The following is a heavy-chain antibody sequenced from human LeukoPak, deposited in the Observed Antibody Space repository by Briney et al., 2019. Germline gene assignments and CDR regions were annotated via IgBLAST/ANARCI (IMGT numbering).Heavy chain of an antibody. Sequence: GGSLRLSCAVSGITLSNYGMSWVRQAPGKGLEWVSAISGSGGSTYYADSVKGRFTISRDNSKNTLYLQMNSLRAEDTAVYYCAKQPGDSGYYVWFDPWGQGTLVTVSS. CDR1: GITLSNYG. J-gene: IGHJ5*02. V-gene: IGHV3-23*01. CDR3: AKQPGDSGYYVWFDP. D-gene: IGHD3-22*01. CDR2: ISGSGGST.